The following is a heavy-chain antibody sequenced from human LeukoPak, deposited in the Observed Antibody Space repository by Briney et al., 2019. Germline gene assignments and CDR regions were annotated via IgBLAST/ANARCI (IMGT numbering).Heavy chain of an antibody. V-gene: IGHV4-59*01. CDR2: IYYSGGT. CDR3: ARIRAIYSSGWYYFDY. Sequence: SETLSLTCTVSGGSISSYYCSWIRQPPGKGLEWIGYIYYSGGTNYNPSLKSRVTISVDTSKNQFSLKLSSVTAADTAVYYCARIRAIYSSGWYYFDYWGQGTLVTVSS. CDR1: GGSISSYY. J-gene: IGHJ4*02. D-gene: IGHD6-19*01.